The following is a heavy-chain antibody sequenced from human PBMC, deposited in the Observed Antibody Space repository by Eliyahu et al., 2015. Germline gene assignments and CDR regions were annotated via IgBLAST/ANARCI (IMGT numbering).Heavy chain of an antibody. CDR2: MNPRSGNT. V-gene: IGHV1-8*02. J-gene: IGHJ5*02. D-gene: IGHD1-26*01. CDR1: GYNFTDYD. Sequence: QAALVQSGAEVRRPGASVKVSCLASGYNFTDYDINWVRQAPGQRLEWMGWMNPRSGNTVYAQTFQGRIIMTRDTSADTAYMELTSLKSDDNGVYYCTRGVLAVVMGGAYGINWFGPWGQGTRITVS. CDR3: TRGVLAVVMGGAYGINWFGP.